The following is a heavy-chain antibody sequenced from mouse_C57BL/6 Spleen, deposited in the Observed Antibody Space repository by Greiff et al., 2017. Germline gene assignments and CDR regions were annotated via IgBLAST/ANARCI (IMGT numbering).Heavy chain of an antibody. J-gene: IGHJ1*03. D-gene: IGHD2-5*01. Sequence: EVKVVESEGGLVQPGSSMKLSCTASGFTFSDYYMAWVRQVPEKGLEWVANINYDGSSTYYLDSLKSRFIISRDNAKNILYLQMSSLKSEDTATYYCARDRSNYGYFDVWGTGTTVTVSS. CDR2: INYDGSST. V-gene: IGHV5-16*01. CDR1: GFTFSDYY. CDR3: ARDRSNYGYFDV.